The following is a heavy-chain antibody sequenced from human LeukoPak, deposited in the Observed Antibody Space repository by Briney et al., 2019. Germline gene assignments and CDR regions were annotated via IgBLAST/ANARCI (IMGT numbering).Heavy chain of an antibody. V-gene: IGHV1-8*01. D-gene: IGHD2-2*01. Sequence: ASVKVSCKASGYTFTSYDINWVRQATGQGLEWMGWMNPNSGNTGYAQKFQGRVTMTRNTSISTAYMELSSLRSEDTAVYYCTRGRPLGYCSSTSCPLDDYWSQGTLVTVSS. CDR1: GYTFTSYD. J-gene: IGHJ4*02. CDR2: MNPNSGNT. CDR3: TRGRPLGYCSSTSCPLDDY.